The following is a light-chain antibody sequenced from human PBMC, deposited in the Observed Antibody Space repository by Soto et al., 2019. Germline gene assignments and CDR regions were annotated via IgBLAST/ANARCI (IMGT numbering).Light chain of an antibody. J-gene: IGKJ4*01. CDR1: QSVSSSY. CDR2: GAS. CDR3: QQYGNSSA. V-gene: IGKV3-20*01. Sequence: EIVLTQSPGTLSLSEGERATLSCRASQSVSSSYFAWYQQKPGQAPRLLIYGASSRATGIPDRFSGSGSGTDFTLIISRLEPEYFAVYYCQQYGNSSAFGGGTKVEIK.